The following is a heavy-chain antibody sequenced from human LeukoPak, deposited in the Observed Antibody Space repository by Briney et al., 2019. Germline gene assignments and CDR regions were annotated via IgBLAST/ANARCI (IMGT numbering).Heavy chain of an antibody. D-gene: IGHD2-15*01. CDR2: IFPGGSDT. Sequence: GESLKISCKGSGYRFTSHWIAWVRQMPGKGLEWMGIIFPGGSDTRYSPSFQGQVTISADKSLNTAYLQWRSLRASDTAIYYCARHGSSSFDYWGQGTLVTVSS. CDR1: GYRFTSHW. V-gene: IGHV5-51*01. CDR3: ARHGSSSFDY. J-gene: IGHJ4*02.